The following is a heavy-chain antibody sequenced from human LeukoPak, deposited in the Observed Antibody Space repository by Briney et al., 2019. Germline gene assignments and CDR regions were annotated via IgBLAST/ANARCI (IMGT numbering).Heavy chain of an antibody. J-gene: IGHJ4*02. D-gene: IGHD6-13*01. CDR2: IYPGDSDT. Sequence: GESLKISCKGSGYSFTSYWIGWVRQMPGKGLEWMGIIYPGDSDTRYSPSFQGQVTISADKSISTAYLQWSSLKASDTAMYHCARLGTPDGSSWYEVNWGQGTLVTVSS. CDR3: ARLGTPDGSSWYEVN. V-gene: IGHV5-51*01. CDR1: GYSFTSYW.